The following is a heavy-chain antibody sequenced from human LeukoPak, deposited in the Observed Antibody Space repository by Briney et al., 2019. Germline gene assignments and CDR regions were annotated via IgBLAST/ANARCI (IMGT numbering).Heavy chain of an antibody. J-gene: IGHJ4*02. D-gene: IGHD2-2*01. CDR3: VKRTYCSSTSCAYELDY. CDR2: ISSNGGST. CDR1: GFTFSSYA. Sequence: GGSLRLSCSASGFTFSSYAMHWLRQAPGKGLEYVSAISSNGGSTYYADSVKGRFTISRDNSKNTLYLQMSSLRAEDTAVYYCVKRTYCSSTSCAYELDYWGQGTLVTVSS. V-gene: IGHV3-64D*06.